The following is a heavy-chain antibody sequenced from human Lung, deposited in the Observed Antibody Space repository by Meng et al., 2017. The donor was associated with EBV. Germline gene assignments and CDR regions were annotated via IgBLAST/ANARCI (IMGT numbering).Heavy chain of an antibody. J-gene: IGHJ4*02. CDR2: IYWDDDK. CDR1: GFSLSTRGVG. V-gene: IGHV2-5*02. Sequence: QITLKGSGPTLVKPTQTLTLTCSFSGFSLSTRGVGVGWIRQPPGKALEWLALIYWDDDKRYNPSLKSRLTITKDTSKNQVVLTVTNMDPVDTATYYCAHLITARPFNYWGQGTLVTVSS. CDR3: AHLITARPFNY. D-gene: IGHD6-6*01.